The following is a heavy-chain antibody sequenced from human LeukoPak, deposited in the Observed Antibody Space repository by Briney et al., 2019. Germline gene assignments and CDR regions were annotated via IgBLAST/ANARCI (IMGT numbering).Heavy chain of an antibody. V-gene: IGHV1-2*06. CDR1: GYTFTGYY. CDR2: INPNSGGT. D-gene: IGHD4-17*01. CDR3: ARDSGDYFRADGMDV. J-gene: IGHJ6*02. Sequence: GASVKVSCKASGYTFTGYYMHWVRQAPGQGLEWMGRINPNSGGTNYAQKFQGRVTMTRDTSISTAYMELSRLRSDDTAVYYCARDSGDYFRADGMDVWGQGTTVTVSS.